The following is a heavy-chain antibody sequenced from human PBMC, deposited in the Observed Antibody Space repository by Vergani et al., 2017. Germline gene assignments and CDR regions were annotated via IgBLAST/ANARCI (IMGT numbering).Heavy chain of an antibody. V-gene: IGHV5-51*01. CDR2: IYPGDSET. D-gene: IGHD3-10*01. CDR1: GFSFSSSW. J-gene: IGHJ5*02. CDR3: ARRQYVHSWVASYFDP. Sequence: EEQLVQSGPEVKKTGDSLRISCTGFGFSFSSSWIGWLRQPPGKGLQWIGIIYPGDSETRYSPSFQGQVTISADRSKSTAYLQWTSLKASDNAIYYCARRQYVHSWVASYFDPWGQGTQVTVSS.